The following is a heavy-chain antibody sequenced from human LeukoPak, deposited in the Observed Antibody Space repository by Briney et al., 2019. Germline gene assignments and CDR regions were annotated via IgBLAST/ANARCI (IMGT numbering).Heavy chain of an antibody. D-gene: IGHD3-16*01. CDR2: INPSGGST. CDR1: GYTFTSYY. V-gene: IGHV1-46*01. CDR3: ARDPPDYIAFDI. J-gene: IGHJ3*02. Sequence: ASVKVTCKASGYTFTSYYMHWVRQAPGQGLEWMGIINPSGGSTSYAQKFQGRVTMTRDTSTSTVYMELSSLRSEDTAVYYCARDPPDYIAFDIWGQGTMVTVSS.